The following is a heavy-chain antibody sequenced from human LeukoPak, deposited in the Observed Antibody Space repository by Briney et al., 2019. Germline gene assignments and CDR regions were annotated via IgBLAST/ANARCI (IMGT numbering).Heavy chain of an antibody. CDR3: ALLAVASDFDY. J-gene: IGHJ4*02. CDR1: GFPFSVYE. V-gene: IGHV3-48*03. D-gene: IGHD6-19*01. CDR2: IGSSGTTI. Sequence: GGSPRLSCAVSGFPFSVYEMNWVRQAPGKGLEWVSNIGSSGTTIYYADSVRGRFSISRDNAKSSLYLQMNSLRVEDTAVYYCALLAVASDFDYWGQGALVTVSS.